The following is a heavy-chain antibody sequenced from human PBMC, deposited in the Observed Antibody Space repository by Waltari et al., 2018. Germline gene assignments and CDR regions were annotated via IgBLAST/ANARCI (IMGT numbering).Heavy chain of an antibody. V-gene: IGHV3-66*02. J-gene: IGHJ4*02. CDR1: GFTVSSNY. D-gene: IGHD2-21*02. CDR2: IYSGGNT. Sequence: EVQLVESGGGLVQPGGSLRLSCAASGFTVSSNYISWVRQAPGKGLEWVSVIYSGGNTYYADSVKGRFTISRDNSKNTLYLQMNSLRAEDTAVYYCARGVVTAILLFDYWGQGTLVTVSS. CDR3: ARGVVTAILLFDY.